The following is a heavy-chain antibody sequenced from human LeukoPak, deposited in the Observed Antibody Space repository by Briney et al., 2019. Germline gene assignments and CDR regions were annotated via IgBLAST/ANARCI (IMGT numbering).Heavy chain of an antibody. D-gene: IGHD3-3*01. CDR1: GYTFTSYG. CDR2: ISAYNGNT. Sequence: GASVKVSCKASGYTFTSYGISWVRQAPGQGLEWMGWISAYNGNTNYAQKLQGRVTMTTDTSTSTAYMELRSLRSDDTAVYYCARDPRMGYDFWSDWFDPWGQGTLVTVSS. CDR3: ARDPRMGYDFWSDWFDP. V-gene: IGHV1-18*01. J-gene: IGHJ5*02.